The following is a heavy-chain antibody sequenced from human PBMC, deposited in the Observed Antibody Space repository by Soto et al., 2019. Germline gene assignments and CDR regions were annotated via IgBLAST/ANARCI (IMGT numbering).Heavy chain of an antibody. CDR3: AKVYSSSHYYYYYMDV. D-gene: IGHD6-6*01. Sequence: GGSLRLSCAASGFTFSSYGMHWVRQAPGKGLEWVAVISYDGSNKYYADSVKGRFTISRDNSKNTLYLQMNSLRAEDTAVYYCAKVYSSSHYYYYYMDVWGKGTTVTVSS. V-gene: IGHV3-30*18. CDR2: ISYDGSNK. J-gene: IGHJ6*03. CDR1: GFTFSSYG.